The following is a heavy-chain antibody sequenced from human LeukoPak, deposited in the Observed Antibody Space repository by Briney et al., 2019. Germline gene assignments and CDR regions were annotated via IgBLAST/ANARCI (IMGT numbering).Heavy chain of an antibody. CDR1: GYMFTNYA. CDR3: ARDLRMRYSSSWYPWWG. D-gene: IGHD6-13*01. Sequence: ASVKVSCKASGYMFTNYAMNWVRQAPGQGLEWMGRINTNAGIPTYAQGFTGRFVFSLDTSVSTAYLQISSLKAEDTAVYYCARDLRMRYSSSWYPWWGWGQGTLVTVSS. J-gene: IGHJ4*02. CDR2: INTNAGIP. V-gene: IGHV7-4-1*02.